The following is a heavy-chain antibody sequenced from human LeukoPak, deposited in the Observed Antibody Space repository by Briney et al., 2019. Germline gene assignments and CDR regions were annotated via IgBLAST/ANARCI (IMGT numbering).Heavy chain of an antibody. V-gene: IGHV4-59*01. D-gene: IGHD6-19*01. CDR1: GGSMSSYY. Sequence: SETLSLNCTVSGGSMSSYYWSWIRQPPGKGLEWIGYIYYSGSTNYNPSLKSRVTISVDTSKNQFSLKLSSVTAADTAVYYCARDGSSGWPQDYYYGMDVWGQGATVTVSS. CDR2: IYYSGST. CDR3: ARDGSSGWPQDYYYGMDV. J-gene: IGHJ6*02.